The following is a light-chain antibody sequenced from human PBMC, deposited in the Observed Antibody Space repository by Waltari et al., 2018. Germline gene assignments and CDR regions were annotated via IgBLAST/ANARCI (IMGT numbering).Light chain of an antibody. CDR2: NVS. J-gene: IGLJ3*02. CDR3: CSYAGNYLRV. V-gene: IGLV2-11*01. Sequence: QSALTQPRSLSGSPRQSVTISCTGTSSDVGGYNYVYWYQQYPGRAPKVVIYNVSKRPSGVPDRFSGSKSGNTASLTISGLQAEDEADYYCCSYAGNYLRVFGGGTRLTVL. CDR1: SSDVGGYNY.